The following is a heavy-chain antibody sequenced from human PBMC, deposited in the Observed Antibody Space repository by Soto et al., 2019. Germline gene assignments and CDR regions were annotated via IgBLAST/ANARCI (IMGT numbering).Heavy chain of an antibody. CDR3: AILSNYGGNGADY. J-gene: IGHJ4*02. D-gene: IGHD4-17*01. Sequence: QVQLVQSGAEVRKPGSSVKVSCKASGGTFSRHAISWVRQAPGQGLEWMGGIIPIFGTANHAQKFQGRVTIIADESTSTVYMELSSLRSEDTAMYYCAILSNYGGNGADYWGQGTLVTVSS. CDR2: IIPIFGTA. CDR1: GGTFSRHA. V-gene: IGHV1-69*01.